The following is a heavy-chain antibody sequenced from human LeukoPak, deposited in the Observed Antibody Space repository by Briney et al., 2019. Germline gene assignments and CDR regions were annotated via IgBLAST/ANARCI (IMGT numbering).Heavy chain of an antibody. CDR2: IYYSGST. D-gene: IGHD3-3*01. Sequence: SETLSLTCTVSGGSISSSSYYWGWIRQPPGKGLEWIGSIYYSGSTYYNPSLKSRVTISVDTSKNQFSLKLSSVTAADTAAYYCARHLTYYDFWSGYTGGYFDYWGQGTLVTVSS. J-gene: IGHJ4*02. CDR1: GGSISSSSYY. CDR3: ARHLTYYDFWSGYTGGYFDY. V-gene: IGHV4-39*01.